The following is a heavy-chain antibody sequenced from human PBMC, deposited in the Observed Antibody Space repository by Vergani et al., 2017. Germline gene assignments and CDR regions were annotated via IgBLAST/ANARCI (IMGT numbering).Heavy chain of an antibody. CDR2: IKQDESEK. J-gene: IGHJ2*01. CDR1: GFTFSNYW. CDR3: ARDDLYNWKTRRTWYFDL. V-gene: IGHV3-7*01. Sequence: EVQLVESGGGLVQPGGSLRLSCAASGFTFSNYWMSWVRQAPGKGLEWVANIKQDESEKYYVDSVKGRFTISRDNAKNSLYLQMNSLRAEDTAVYYCARDDLYNWKTRRTWYFDLWGRGTLVTVSS. D-gene: IGHD1-20*01.